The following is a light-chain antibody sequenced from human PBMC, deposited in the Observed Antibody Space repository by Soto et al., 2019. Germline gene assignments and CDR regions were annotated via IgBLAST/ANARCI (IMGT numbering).Light chain of an antibody. Sequence: EMMLTQSPGTLSLSPGERPALSCSASQSISSAYLAWYQQKPGQAPRLLIYGASSRATGIPDRFSGSGSGTDFTLTISRLEPEDVAVYYCQHYGDSSWTVGQGTKVDIK. CDR1: QSISSAY. CDR2: GAS. V-gene: IGKV3-20*01. J-gene: IGKJ1*01. CDR3: QHYGDSSWT.